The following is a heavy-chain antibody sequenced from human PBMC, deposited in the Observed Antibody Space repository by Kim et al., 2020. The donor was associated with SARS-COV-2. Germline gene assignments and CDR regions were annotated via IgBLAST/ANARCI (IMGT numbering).Heavy chain of an antibody. J-gene: IGHJ1*01. V-gene: IGHV3-21*01. CDR3: ARARFGYYDEYFQS. D-gene: IGHD3-3*01. Sequence: YADSVRGPFAISRDNTKNSLSLQMNSLSAQDTAVYYCARARFGYYDEYFQSWGQGTLVTVSS.